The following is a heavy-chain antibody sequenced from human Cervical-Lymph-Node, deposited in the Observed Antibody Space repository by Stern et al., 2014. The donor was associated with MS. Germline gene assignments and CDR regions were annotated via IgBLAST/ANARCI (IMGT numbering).Heavy chain of an antibody. CDR1: GGSISSSVW. CDR2: IYHDESP. CDR3: AREGIGGYYRWSIDL. V-gene: IGHV4-4*02. Sequence: QVQLQESGPGLVKPSGTLSLTCTVSGGSISSSVWWTWVRQPPGKGLEWIAEIYHDESPNYNPSLRSRVAISVDKSKNQFSLKLNSVTAADTAVYYCAREGIGGYYRWSIDLWGRGTLVTVSS. D-gene: IGHD3-22*01. J-gene: IGHJ2*01.